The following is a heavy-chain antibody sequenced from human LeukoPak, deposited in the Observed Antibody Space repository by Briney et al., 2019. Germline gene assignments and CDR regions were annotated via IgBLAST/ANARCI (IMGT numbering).Heavy chain of an antibody. CDR3: ARSPLVLFSDAFDI. CDR1: GGTFSSYA. V-gene: IGHV1-69*13. CDR2: IIPIFGTA. Sequence: SVKVSGKASGGTFSSYAISWVRQAPGQGLEWMGGIIPIFGTANYAQKFQGRVTITADESTSTAYMELSSLRSEDTAVYYCARSPLVLFSDAFDIWGQGTMVTVSS. J-gene: IGHJ3*02. D-gene: IGHD6-13*01.